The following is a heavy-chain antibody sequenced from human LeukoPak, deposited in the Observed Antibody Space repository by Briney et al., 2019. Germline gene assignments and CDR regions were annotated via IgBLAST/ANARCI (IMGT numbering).Heavy chain of an antibody. CDR1: GGSISSSSYY. J-gene: IGHJ4*02. V-gene: IGHV4-39*01. CDR3: ARLPYYDFWSGYYTFFDY. Sequence: SETLSLTCTVSGGSISSSSYYWGWIRQPPGKGLEWTGSIYYSGSTYYNPSLKSRVTISVDTSKNQFSLKLSSVTAADTAVYYCARLPYYDFWSGYYTFFDYWGQGTLVTVSS. CDR2: IYYSGST. D-gene: IGHD3-3*01.